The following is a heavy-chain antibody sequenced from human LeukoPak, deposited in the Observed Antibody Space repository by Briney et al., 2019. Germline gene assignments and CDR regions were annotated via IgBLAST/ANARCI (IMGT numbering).Heavy chain of an antibody. Sequence: SETPSLTCTVSGGSISSSSYYWGWIRQPPGKGLEWIGSIYYSGSTYYNPSLKSRVTISVDTSKNQFSLKLSSVTAADTAVYYCARTTGGEDWFDPWGQGTLVTVSS. D-gene: IGHD3-16*01. J-gene: IGHJ5*02. V-gene: IGHV4-39*01. CDR1: GGSISSSSYY. CDR3: ARTTGGEDWFDP. CDR2: IYYSGST.